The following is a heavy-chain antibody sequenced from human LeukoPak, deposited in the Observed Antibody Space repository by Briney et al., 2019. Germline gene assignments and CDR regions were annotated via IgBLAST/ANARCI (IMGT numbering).Heavy chain of an antibody. CDR3: ASRGVRVRYYFDD. D-gene: IGHD3-10*01. V-gene: IGHV3-23*01. J-gene: IGHJ4*02. CDR1: GFTFSSYA. Sequence: GGSLRLSCAASGFTFSSYAMSWVRQAPGKGLEWVSAISGSGGSTYYADSVKGRFTISRDNSKNTLYLQMNSLRAEDTAVYYCASRGVRVRYYFDDWGQGTLVTVSS. CDR2: ISGSGGST.